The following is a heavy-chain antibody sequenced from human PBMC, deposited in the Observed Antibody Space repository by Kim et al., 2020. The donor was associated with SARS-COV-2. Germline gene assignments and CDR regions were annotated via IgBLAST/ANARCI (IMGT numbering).Heavy chain of an antibody. D-gene: IGHD5-18*01. Sequence: SETLSLTCTVSGGSISSYYWSWIRQPPGKGLEWIGYIYYSGSTNYNPSLKSRVTISVDTSKNQFSLKLSSVTAADTAVYYCARGGYNYVESANWFDPWGQGTLVTVSS. V-gene: IGHV4-59*13. CDR1: GGSISSYY. CDR3: ARGGYNYVESANWFDP. CDR2: IYYSGST. J-gene: IGHJ5*02.